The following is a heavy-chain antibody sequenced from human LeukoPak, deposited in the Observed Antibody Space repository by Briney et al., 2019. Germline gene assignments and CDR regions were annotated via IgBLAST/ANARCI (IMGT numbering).Heavy chain of an antibody. D-gene: IGHD2-2*01. J-gene: IGHJ4*02. Sequence: GGSLRLSCAASGFTVSSNYMSWVRQAPGKGLDWVSVIYSGGSTYYADSVKGRFTISRDNSKNTLYLQMNSLRAEDTAVYYCAREGYCSSTSCPFDYWGQGTLVTVSS. V-gene: IGHV3-53*01. CDR2: IYSGGST. CDR1: GFTVSSNY. CDR3: AREGYCSSTSCPFDY.